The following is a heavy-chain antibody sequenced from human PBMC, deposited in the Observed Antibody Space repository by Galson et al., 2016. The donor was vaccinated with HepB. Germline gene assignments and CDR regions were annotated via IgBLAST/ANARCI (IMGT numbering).Heavy chain of an antibody. V-gene: IGHV3-23*01. CDR2: ITVSGDSA. Sequence: SLRLSCAASGFTFSSYAMSWVRQAPGKGLEWVSVITVSGDSAYYADSVKGRFTISRDNSKNTLFLQMNSLRAEDTAVYYCARDEFYESAFDIWGQGTMVTVSS. CDR3: ARDEFYESAFDI. D-gene: IGHD2/OR15-2a*01. CDR1: GFTFSSYA. J-gene: IGHJ3*02.